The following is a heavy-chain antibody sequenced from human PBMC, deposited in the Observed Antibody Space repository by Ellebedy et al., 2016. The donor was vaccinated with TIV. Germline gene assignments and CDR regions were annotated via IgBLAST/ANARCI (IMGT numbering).Heavy chain of an antibody. CDR1: GYTFTDYY. Sequence: ASVKVSXXPSGYTFTDYYLHWVRQAPGQGLEWMGWINPNSGGTNYAQKFQGRVTMTRDTSITTAYMELSRLRSDDTAVYYCARDEAGFWSGHDYWGQGTLVTVSS. CDR2: INPNSGGT. J-gene: IGHJ4*02. CDR3: ARDEAGFWSGHDY. D-gene: IGHD3-3*01. V-gene: IGHV1-2*02.